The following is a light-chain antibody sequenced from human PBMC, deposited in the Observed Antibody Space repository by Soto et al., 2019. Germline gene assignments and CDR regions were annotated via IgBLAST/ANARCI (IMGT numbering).Light chain of an antibody. CDR2: SGS. V-gene: IGKV2-28*01. J-gene: IGKJ1*01. CDR3: MQALQTPRS. Sequence: DIVVTQSPLSLSVSPGEPASISCRSSQSLLFKNGNNYLNWYLQKPGQSPQLLIYSGSNRASGVPDRFRGSGSGTDFTLRISRVEAEDVGIYYCMQALQTPRSFGQGTKVEIK. CDR1: QSLLFKNGNNY.